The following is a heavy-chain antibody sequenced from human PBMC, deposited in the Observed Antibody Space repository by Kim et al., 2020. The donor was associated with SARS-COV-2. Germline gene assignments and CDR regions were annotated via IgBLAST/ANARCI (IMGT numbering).Heavy chain of an antibody. CDR2: MYDTGSA. V-gene: IGHV4-59*12. D-gene: IGHD3-10*01. CDR1: DGSISNYY. J-gene: IGHJ6*02. Sequence: SETLSLTCTVSDGSISNYYLSWIRQPPGKGLEWIGYMYDTGSADYSPSFKSRVTISLEKSKNQFSLKVNSVTAADTAVYYCARTDGSGRFSSAMDVWGQGTMVSVSS. CDR3: ARTDGSGRFSSAMDV.